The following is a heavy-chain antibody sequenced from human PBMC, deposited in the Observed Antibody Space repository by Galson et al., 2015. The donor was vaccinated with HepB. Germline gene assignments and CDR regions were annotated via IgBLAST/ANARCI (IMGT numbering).Heavy chain of an antibody. CDR2: IRYDGGST. Sequence: SLRLSCAASGFSFSSYGMHWVRQAPGKGLEWVAVIRYDGGSTYYADSLKGRFTISRDNSRNTVYLQMKSLRGEDTARYYCASLNSPFDYWGQGTLVTVSS. CDR1: GFSFSSYG. V-gene: IGHV3-30*02. CDR3: ASLNSPFDY. D-gene: IGHD4-23*01. J-gene: IGHJ4*02.